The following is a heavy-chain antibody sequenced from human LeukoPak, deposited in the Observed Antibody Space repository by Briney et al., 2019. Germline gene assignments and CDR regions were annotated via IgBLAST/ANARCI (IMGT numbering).Heavy chain of an antibody. J-gene: IGHJ3*02. V-gene: IGHV3-30*02. CDR3: AKDLVGANDAFDI. CDR2: IWYDGSNK. Sequence: GGSLRLSCAASGFTFSSYGMHWVRQAPGKGLEWVAVIWYDGSNKYYADSVKGRFTISRDNSKNTLYLQMNSLRAEDTAVYYCAKDLVGANDAFDIWGQGTMVTVSS. D-gene: IGHD1-26*01. CDR1: GFTFSSYG.